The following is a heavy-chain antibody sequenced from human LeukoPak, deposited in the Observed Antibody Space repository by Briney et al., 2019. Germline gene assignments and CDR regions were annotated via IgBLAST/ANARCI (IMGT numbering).Heavy chain of an antibody. CDR1: GFTVSSNY. D-gene: IGHD3-22*01. CDR3: ARQSWVRDYYDSSGYPEFDY. Sequence: GSLRLSCAASGFTVSSNYMSWVRQAPGKGLEWVSVIYSGGSTYYADSVKGRFTISRDNSKNTLYLQMNSLRAEDTAVYYCARQSWVRDYYDSSGYPEFDYWGQGTLVTVSS. V-gene: IGHV3-66*04. CDR2: IYSGGST. J-gene: IGHJ4*02.